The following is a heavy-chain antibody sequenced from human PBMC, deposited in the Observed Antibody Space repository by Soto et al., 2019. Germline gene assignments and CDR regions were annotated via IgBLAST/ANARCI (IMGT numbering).Heavy chain of an antibody. Sequence: QVPLVQSGAEVKKPGASVKVSCKASGYTSTAYPMHWVRQAPGQRLEWMGWINVANGDTGYSQKFQGRVTVTRDTSASTVYMELSSLTSEATAVDYCARKDYYGAGIYYFDHWGQGTLVTVSS. CDR2: INVANGDT. V-gene: IGHV1-3*01. J-gene: IGHJ4*02. CDR3: ARKDYYGAGIYYFDH. CDR1: GYTSTAYP. D-gene: IGHD3-10*01.